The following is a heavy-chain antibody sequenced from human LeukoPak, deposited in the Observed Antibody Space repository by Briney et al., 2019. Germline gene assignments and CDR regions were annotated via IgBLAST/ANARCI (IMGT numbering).Heavy chain of an antibody. CDR3: ARGGLYCSGGSCYPIYFDY. V-gene: IGHV1-69*13. J-gene: IGHJ4*02. CDR2: IIPIFGTA. Sequence: SVKVSCKASGGTFSSYAISWVRQAPGQGLEWMGGIIPIFGTANYALKFQGRVTITADESTSTAYMELSSLRSEDTAVYYCARGGLYCSGGSCYPIYFDYWGQGTLVTVSS. CDR1: GGTFSSYA. D-gene: IGHD2-15*01.